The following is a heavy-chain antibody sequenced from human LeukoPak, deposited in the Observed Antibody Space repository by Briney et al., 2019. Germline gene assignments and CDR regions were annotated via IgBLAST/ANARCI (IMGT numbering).Heavy chain of an antibody. V-gene: IGHV3-30*18. J-gene: IGHJ4*02. CDR3: AKEGEGGYSGVFYY. D-gene: IGHD3-22*01. CDR2: ISHDGSDK. CDR1: GFIFSSYN. Sequence: GGSLRLSCAASGFIFSSYNMNWVRQAPGKGLEWVAFISHDGSDKYYADSVKGRFTISSDNSKNTQLLQMNSLSVEDTAMYYCAKEGEGGYSGVFYYWGEGTLVTVSS.